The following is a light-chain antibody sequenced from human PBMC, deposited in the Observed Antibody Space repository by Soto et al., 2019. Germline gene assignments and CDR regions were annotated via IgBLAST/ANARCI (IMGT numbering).Light chain of an antibody. Sequence: IVLTQSPGTLSFSPWERTTLSCRASQSISRYLAWYQQKPGQGPRLLIYGASSRATGTPDRFSGSGSGTDFTLTINRLEPEDFALYYCQQYGSSPPTFGQGTKVDIK. CDR2: GAS. CDR1: QSISRY. V-gene: IGKV3-20*01. CDR3: QQYGSSPPT. J-gene: IGKJ1*01.